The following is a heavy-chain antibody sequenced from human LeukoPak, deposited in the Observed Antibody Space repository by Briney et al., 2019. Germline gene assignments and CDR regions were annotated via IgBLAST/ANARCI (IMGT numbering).Heavy chain of an antibody. J-gene: IGHJ4*02. CDR3: ARESDTAMVPYLDY. Sequence: ASVKVSCKASGYTFTSYDINWVRQATGQGLEWMGWMNPNSGNTGYAQKFQGRVTMTRNTSISTAYMELSSLRSEDTAVYYCARESDTAMVPYLDYWGQGTLVTVSS. V-gene: IGHV1-8*01. CDR2: MNPNSGNT. D-gene: IGHD5-18*01. CDR1: GYTFTSYD.